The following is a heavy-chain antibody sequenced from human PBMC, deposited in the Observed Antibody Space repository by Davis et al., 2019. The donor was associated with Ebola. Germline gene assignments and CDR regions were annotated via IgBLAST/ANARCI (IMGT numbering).Heavy chain of an antibody. J-gene: IGHJ4*02. CDR2: INHSGST. V-gene: IGHV4-34*01. Sequence: MPGGSLRLSCAVYGGSFSGYYWSWIRQPPGKGLEWIGEINHSGSTNYNPSLKSRVTISLDTSKNQFSLKLSSVTAADTAVYYCARWKLWGVPAATFDYWGQGTLVTVSS. CDR3: ARWKLWGVPAATFDY. CDR1: GGSFSGYY. D-gene: IGHD2-2*01.